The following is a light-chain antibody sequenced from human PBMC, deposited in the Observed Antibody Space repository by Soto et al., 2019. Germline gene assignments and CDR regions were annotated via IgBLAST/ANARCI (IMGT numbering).Light chain of an antibody. CDR2: EVS. Sequence: QSALTQPASVSGSPGQSITISCTGTSKDVGGYNYVSWYQQHPGKAPKLMIYEVSNRPSGVPSRFSGSKSGNTASLTISGLQAEDEADYYCSSYTSSSTYVFGTGTKVTVL. J-gene: IGLJ1*01. CDR3: SSYTSSSTYV. V-gene: IGLV2-14*01. CDR1: SKDVGGYNY.